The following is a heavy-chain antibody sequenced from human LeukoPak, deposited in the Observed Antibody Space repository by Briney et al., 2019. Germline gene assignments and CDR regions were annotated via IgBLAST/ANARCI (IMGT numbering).Heavy chain of an antibody. Sequence: PGGSLRLSCAASGFTFSAFSMNWVRQTPGKGLEWVSSISTGSSYIYYADSVKGRFTISRDNAKSSLYLQMSNLRAEDTAVYFCARGGGLDVWGQGATVTVSS. CDR3: ARGGGLDV. J-gene: IGHJ6*02. CDR2: ISTGSSYI. CDR1: GFTFSAFS. V-gene: IGHV3-21*04. D-gene: IGHD3-16*01.